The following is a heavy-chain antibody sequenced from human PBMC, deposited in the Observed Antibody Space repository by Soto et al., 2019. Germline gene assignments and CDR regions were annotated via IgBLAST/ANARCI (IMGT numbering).Heavy chain of an antibody. CDR3: ARASMGTLQY. J-gene: IGHJ4*02. Sequence: GGSLRLSCVVSGFRFSDYWMYWVRQASGKGLVWASRINTDGTIKDYEDSVKGRFAISRDNAKNTLYLQMNSLRIEDTGVYYCARASMGTLQYWGQGTVVTVSS. D-gene: IGHD3-10*01. CDR1: GFRFSDYW. V-gene: IGHV3-74*01. CDR2: INTDGTIK.